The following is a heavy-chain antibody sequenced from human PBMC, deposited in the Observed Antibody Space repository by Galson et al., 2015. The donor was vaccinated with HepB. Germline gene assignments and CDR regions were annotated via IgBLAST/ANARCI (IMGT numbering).Heavy chain of an antibody. V-gene: IGHV3-30*18. D-gene: IGHD6-19*01. Sequence: SLRLSCAASGFTFSRYGMHWVRQAPGKGLEWVAVISYDGSNKYYADSVKGRYTISRDNSKNTLYLQMNSLRAEDTAVYYRAKDWAVAAIWVFDYWGQGTLVTVSS. CDR3: AKDWAVAAIWVFDY. CDR1: GFTFSRYG. CDR2: ISYDGSNK. J-gene: IGHJ4*02.